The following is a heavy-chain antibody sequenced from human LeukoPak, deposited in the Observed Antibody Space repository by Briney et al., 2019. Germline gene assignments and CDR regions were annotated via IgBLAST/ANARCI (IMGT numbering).Heavy chain of an antibody. CDR1: GDSISSYY. V-gene: IGHV4-4*07. CDR2: ISTSGST. D-gene: IGHD1-26*01. J-gene: IGHJ3*02. CDR3: ARGGSGSYSAFDI. Sequence: SETLSLTCTVSGDSISSYYWTWIRQPAGKGLDWIGRISTSGSTNYNPSLKSRVTMSSDTSKNQFSLKLSSVTAADTAVYHCARGGSGSYSAFDIWGQGTMVTVSS.